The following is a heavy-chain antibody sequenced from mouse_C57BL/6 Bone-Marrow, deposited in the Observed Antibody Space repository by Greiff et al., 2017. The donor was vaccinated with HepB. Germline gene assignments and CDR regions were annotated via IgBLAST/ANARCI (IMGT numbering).Heavy chain of an antibody. CDR1: GFTFSSYA. Sequence: EVQLVESGGGLVKPGGSLKLSCAASGFTFSSYAMSWVRQTPEKRLEWVATISDGGSYTNYPDNVKGRFTISRDNAKNNLYLQMSHLKSEDSAMYYCARDARRLGVDYWGQGTTLTVSS. CDR2: ISDGGSYT. CDR3: ARDARRLGVDY. D-gene: IGHD4-1*01. V-gene: IGHV5-4*01. J-gene: IGHJ2*01.